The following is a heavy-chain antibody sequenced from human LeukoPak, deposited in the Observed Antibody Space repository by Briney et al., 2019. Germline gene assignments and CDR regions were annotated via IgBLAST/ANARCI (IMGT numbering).Heavy chain of an antibody. V-gene: IGHV1-69*13. CDR1: GYTFTSYA. CDR2: IIPIFGTA. D-gene: IGHD4-17*01. Sequence: SVKVTCKASGYTFTSYAMNWVRQAPGQGLEWMGGIIPIFGTANYAQKFQGRVTITADESTSTAYMELSSLRSEDTAVYYCARDNYGDYHQAGYYGMDVWGQGTTVTVSS. J-gene: IGHJ6*02. CDR3: ARDNYGDYHQAGYYGMDV.